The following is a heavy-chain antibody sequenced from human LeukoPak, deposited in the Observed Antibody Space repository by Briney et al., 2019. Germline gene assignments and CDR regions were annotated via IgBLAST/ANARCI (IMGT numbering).Heavy chain of an antibody. CDR2: IYSGGST. CDR1: GFTVSSNY. Sequence: GGSLRLSCAASGFTVSSNYMSWVRQAPGKGLEWVSVIYSGGSTYYADSVKGRFTISRHNSKNTLYLQMNSLRPEDTAVYYCARISDTSGYYYFLDYWGQGTQVTVSS. CDR3: ARISDTSGYYYFLDY. V-gene: IGHV3-53*04. J-gene: IGHJ4*02. D-gene: IGHD3-22*01.